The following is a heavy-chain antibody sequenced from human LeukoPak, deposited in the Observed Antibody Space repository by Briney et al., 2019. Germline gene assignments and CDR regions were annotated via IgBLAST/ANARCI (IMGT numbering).Heavy chain of an antibody. CDR2: INPNSGGT. Sequence: ASVKVSCKASGYTFTGYYMHWVRQAPGQGLEWMGWINPNSGGTNYAQKFQGRVTMTRDTSISTAYMELSRLRSDDTAVYYCARSVRIVVVPAAIWGQGTLVTVSS. J-gene: IGHJ4*02. D-gene: IGHD2-2*01. CDR3: ARSVRIVVVPAAI. V-gene: IGHV1-2*02. CDR1: GYTFTGYY.